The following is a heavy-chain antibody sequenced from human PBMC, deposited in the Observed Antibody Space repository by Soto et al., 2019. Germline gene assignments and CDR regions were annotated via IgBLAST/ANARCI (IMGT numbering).Heavy chain of an antibody. CDR2: IYYSGNT. V-gene: IGHV4-59*01. Sequence: QVQLQESGPGLVKPSETLSLTCTVSGGSISSYYWSWIRQSPGKGLEWIGYIYYSGNTHYNPSLLSRVTISLDRSKNQVSLKLSSVTAADTAVYYCATYYDILTGYYAFDYWGQGTLVTVSS. CDR3: ATYYDILTGYYAFDY. D-gene: IGHD3-9*01. CDR1: GGSISSYY. J-gene: IGHJ4*02.